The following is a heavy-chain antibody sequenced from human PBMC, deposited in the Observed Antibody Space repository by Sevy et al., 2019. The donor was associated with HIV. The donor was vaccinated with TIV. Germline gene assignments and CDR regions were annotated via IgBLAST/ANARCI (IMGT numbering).Heavy chain of an antibody. CDR3: ARDRTTVYYYNGMDV. CDR2: IYYRGST. Sequence: SETLSLTCTVSGDSISSYYWSWIRQPPGKGLEWIGYIYYRGSTNYNPSLKSRVTISIDTSKNQFSLKVGSVTAADTAVYYCARDRTTVYYYNGMDVWGQGTTVTVSS. J-gene: IGHJ6*02. CDR1: GDSISSYY. D-gene: IGHD4-4*01. V-gene: IGHV4-59*01.